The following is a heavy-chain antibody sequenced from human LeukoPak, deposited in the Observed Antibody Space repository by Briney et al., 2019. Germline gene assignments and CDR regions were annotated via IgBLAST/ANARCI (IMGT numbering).Heavy chain of an antibody. CDR1: GFTFSSRDW. J-gene: IGHJ4*02. V-gene: IGHV3-7*01. D-gene: IGHD1-26*01. CDR2: IKQDGSEK. CDR3: ARLRGLYSGTYRYQTAFEF. Sequence: GGSLRLSCVASGFTFSSRDWMTWVRQAPGKGLEWVANIKQDGSEKNYVDSVKGRFTISRDNAKNSLYLQMNSLRVEDTSVYYCARLRGLYSGTYRYQTAFEFWGQGSLLTVSS.